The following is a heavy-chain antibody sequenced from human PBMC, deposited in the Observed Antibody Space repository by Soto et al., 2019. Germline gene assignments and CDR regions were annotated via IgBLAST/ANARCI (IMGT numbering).Heavy chain of an antibody. CDR3: ARRGDGYKGDAFDI. J-gene: IGHJ3*02. V-gene: IGHV3-33*01. Sequence: QVQLVESGGGVVQPGRTLRLSCAASGFTFSSYGMHWVRQAPGKGLEWVAVIWYDGSNKYYADSVKGRFTISRDNSKNTLYLQMNSLRAEDTAVYYCARRGDGYKGDAFDIWGQGTMVTVSS. CDR2: IWYDGSNK. CDR1: GFTFSSYG. D-gene: IGHD5-12*01.